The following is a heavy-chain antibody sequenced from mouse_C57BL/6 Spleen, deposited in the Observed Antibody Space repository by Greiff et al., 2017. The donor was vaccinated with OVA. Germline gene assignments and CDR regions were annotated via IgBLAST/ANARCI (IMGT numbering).Heavy chain of an antibody. CDR3: AIWVYYYGSNAMDD. J-gene: IGHJ4*01. CDR1: GYTFTSYW. Sequence: VQLQQPGAELVKPGASVKLSCKASGYTFTSYWMHWVKQRPGRGLEWIGRLDPTSGGPKYNEKFKSKATLTVDKPSSTAYMQLSSLTSEDSAVYYWAIWVYYYGSNAMDDWGQGTSVTVSS. D-gene: IGHD1-1*01. CDR2: LDPTSGGP. V-gene: IGHV1-72*01.